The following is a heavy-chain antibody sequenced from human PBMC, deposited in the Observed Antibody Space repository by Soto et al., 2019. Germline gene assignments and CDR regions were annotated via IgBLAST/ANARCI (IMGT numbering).Heavy chain of an antibody. J-gene: IGHJ4*02. CDR2: FFSDNDK. V-gene: IGHV2-5*02. CDR1: GFSLSTNGVG. Sequence: QITLRESGPTLVKPTQTLTLTCTFSGFSLSTNGVGVGWIRQPPGKALQWLALFFSDNDKRHSPSLKSRLTITKDTSRNQVALTMANMDPVDTPTYYCVHSRGLGHHSGGNYYFWDSWGQGTLVTVSS. CDR3: VHSRGLGHHSGGNYYFWDS. D-gene: IGHD2-21*02.